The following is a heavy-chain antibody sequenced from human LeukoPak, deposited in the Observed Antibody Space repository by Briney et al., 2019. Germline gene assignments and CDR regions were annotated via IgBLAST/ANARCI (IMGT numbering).Heavy chain of an antibody. CDR1: GYTFTGYY. CDR3: ARPTYDSRDYDYFQH. V-gene: IGHV1-2*02. J-gene: IGHJ1*01. D-gene: IGHD3-22*01. CDR2: INPNSGGT. Sequence: ASVKVSCKASGYTFTGYYMLWVRQAPGQGLEWMGWINPNSGGTNYAQKFQGRVTMTRDTSISTAYMELSRLRSDDTAVYYCARPTYDSRDYDYFQHWGQGTLVTVSS.